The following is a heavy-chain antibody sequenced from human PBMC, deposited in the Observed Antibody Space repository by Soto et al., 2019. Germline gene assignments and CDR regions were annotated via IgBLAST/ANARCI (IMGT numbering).Heavy chain of an antibody. CDR1: GGTFNSYT. V-gene: IGHV1-69*06. D-gene: IGHD6-13*01. J-gene: IGHJ6*02. CDR2: VIPIFATT. CDR3: VRRPEPADGLSGMDV. Sequence: QVQLVQSGAEVKKPGSSVKVSCRASGGTFNSYTISWVRQAPGQGLEWMGGVIPIFATTNYAQKFQGRVTITADRSTSTTYMELSSLRSDGTAVYYCVRRPEPADGLSGMDVWGQGTTVIVSS.